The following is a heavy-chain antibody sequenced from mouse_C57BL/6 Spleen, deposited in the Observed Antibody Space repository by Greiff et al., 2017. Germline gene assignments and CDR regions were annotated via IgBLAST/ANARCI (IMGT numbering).Heavy chain of an antibody. J-gene: IGHJ1*03. V-gene: IGHV3-6*01. CDR3: ARDRRGRGGYYWYFDV. Sequence: ESGPGLVKPSQSLSLTCSVTGYSITSGYYWNWIRQFPGNKLEWMGYISYDGSNKYNPSLKNRISITRDTSKNQFFLKLNSVTTEDTATYYCARDRRGRGGYYWYFDVWGTGTTVTVSS. CDR1: GYSITSGYY. CDR2: ISYDGSN. D-gene: IGHD1-3*01.